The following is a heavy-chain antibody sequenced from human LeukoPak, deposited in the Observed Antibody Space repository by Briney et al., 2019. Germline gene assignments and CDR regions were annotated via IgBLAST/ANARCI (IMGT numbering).Heavy chain of an antibody. D-gene: IGHD2/OR15-2a*01. CDR1: GYTFTNFV. CDR2: ISAGNGNT. CDR3: AISNIGTSRNSFDI. V-gene: IGHV1-3*03. J-gene: IGHJ3*02. Sequence: ASVTVSCKASGYTFTNFVIHWVRQAPGQSLEWMGWISAGNGNTKYSQEFQGRVTISRDTSATTAYMELSSLTSEDMAVYYCAISNIGTSRNSFDIWGQGTMVTVSS.